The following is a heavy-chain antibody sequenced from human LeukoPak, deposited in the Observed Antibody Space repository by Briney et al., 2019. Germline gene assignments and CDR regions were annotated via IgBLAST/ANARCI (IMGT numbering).Heavy chain of an antibody. CDR3: ARRFDT. V-gene: IGHV3-48*03. CDR2: ISSSGSTI. CDR1: GFTLSSYE. J-gene: IGHJ3*02. Sequence: PGGSLRLSCAVSGFTLSSYEMNWVRQAPGKGPEWVSYISSSGSTIYYADSVKGRFTISRDDAKNPLILQMNSLRGEDTAVYYCARRFDTWGQGTVVTVSS.